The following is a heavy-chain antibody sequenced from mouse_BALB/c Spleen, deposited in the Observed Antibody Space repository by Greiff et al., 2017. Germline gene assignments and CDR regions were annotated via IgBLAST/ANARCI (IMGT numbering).Heavy chain of an antibody. Sequence: QVQLQQPGAELVKPGASVKLSCQASGYTFTSYYMYWVKQRPGQGLEWIGGINPSNGGTNFNEKFKSKATLTVYKSSSTANMQLSSLTSEDSAVYYCTRRDNPYAMDYWGQGTSVTVSS. CDR1: GYTFTSYY. CDR3: TRRDNPYAMDY. J-gene: IGHJ4*01. D-gene: IGHD1-3*01. CDR2: INPSNGGT. V-gene: IGHV1S81*02.